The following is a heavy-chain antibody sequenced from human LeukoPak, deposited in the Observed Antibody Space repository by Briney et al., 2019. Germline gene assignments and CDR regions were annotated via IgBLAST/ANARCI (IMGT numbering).Heavy chain of an antibody. Sequence: PGGSLRLSCAASGFTFSSYAMHWVRQAPGKGLEWVAVIWYDGSDKYYADSVKGRFSISRDNSKNTLYLQMNSLRAEDTAMYYCARDIASRHFDYWGQGTLVTVSS. CDR1: GFTFSSYA. D-gene: IGHD5/OR15-5a*01. CDR3: ARDIASRHFDY. J-gene: IGHJ4*02. V-gene: IGHV3-33*08. CDR2: IWYDGSDK.